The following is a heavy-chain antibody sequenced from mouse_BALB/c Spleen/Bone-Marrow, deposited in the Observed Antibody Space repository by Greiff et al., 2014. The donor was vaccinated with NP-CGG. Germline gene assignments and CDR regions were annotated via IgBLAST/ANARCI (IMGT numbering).Heavy chain of an antibody. CDR1: GFTFSDYY. CDR3: ARDRGVQGYAMDY. J-gene: IGHJ4*01. D-gene: IGHD2-14*01. CDR2: ISDGSTYT. Sequence: EVQVVESGGGLVKPGGSLKLSCAASGFTFSDYYMYWVRQTPEKRLEWVATISDGSTYTYYPDSVKGRFTISRDKAKNNLYLQMSSLKSEDTALYYCARDRGVQGYAMDYWGQGTSVTVSS. V-gene: IGHV5-4*02.